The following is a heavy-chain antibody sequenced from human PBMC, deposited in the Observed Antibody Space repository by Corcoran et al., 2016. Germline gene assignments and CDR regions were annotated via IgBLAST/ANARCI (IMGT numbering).Heavy chain of an antibody. CDR1: GFSFDDYA. J-gene: IGHJ6*02. CDR3: AKDKVRDAKGGSDYYGVDV. D-gene: IGHD2-2*01. V-gene: IGHV3-43D*03. Sequence: EVQLVASGGVVVQPGGSLRLSCAASGFSFDDYAMHWVRQAPGKGLEWVSLINWNGASIYYADSVKGRFTISRDNNKYPLYLQMHSLRVEDTAFYYCAKDKVRDAKGGSDYYGVDVWGQGTTVTVSS. CDR2: INWNGASI.